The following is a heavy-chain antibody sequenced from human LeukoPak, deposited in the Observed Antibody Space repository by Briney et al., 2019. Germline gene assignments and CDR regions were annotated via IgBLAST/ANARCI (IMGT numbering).Heavy chain of an antibody. J-gene: IGHJ3*02. D-gene: IGHD2-8*01. V-gene: IGHV1-2*02. CDR1: GYTFTDYY. CDR2: INPSTGGT. Sequence: ASVKLSCKASGYTFTDYYMNWVRQAPGQGLEWMGWINPSTGGTNYAQKLQGRVTMTRDTSISTAYMELSGLRSDDTAVYYCTRDCVFPTQCLYDDAFDIWGQGTMVTVSS. CDR3: TRDCVFPTQCLYDDAFDI.